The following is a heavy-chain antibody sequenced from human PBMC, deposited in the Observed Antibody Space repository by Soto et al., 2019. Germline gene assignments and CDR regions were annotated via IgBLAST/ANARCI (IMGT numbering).Heavy chain of an antibody. CDR1: GYTFTSHG. Sequence: ASVKVSCKASGYTFTSHGIHWVREAPGQGLEWMGWINPQTGGTSYAQKFQGRVTLSRDTSINTAYLELSRLTFDDAAVYFCARERYQVISDGMDVWGQGTTVTVSS. V-gene: IGHV1-2*02. CDR2: INPQTGGT. D-gene: IGHD2-2*01. J-gene: IGHJ6*02. CDR3: ARERYQVISDGMDV.